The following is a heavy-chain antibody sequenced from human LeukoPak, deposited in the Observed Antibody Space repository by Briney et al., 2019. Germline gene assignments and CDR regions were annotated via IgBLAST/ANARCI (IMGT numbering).Heavy chain of an antibody. J-gene: IGHJ4*02. Sequence: PGGSLRLSCAVSGFTFSSYAMHWVRQTPGKGLEWVAFIRYDGTNKYYADSVKGRFTISRDNSKNTLYLQMNSLRAEDTAVYYCARYSSNVVGKRHYFDYWGQGTLVTISS. D-gene: IGHD1-26*01. CDR1: GFTFSSYA. CDR2: IRYDGTNK. CDR3: ARYSSNVVGKRHYFDY. V-gene: IGHV3-30*02.